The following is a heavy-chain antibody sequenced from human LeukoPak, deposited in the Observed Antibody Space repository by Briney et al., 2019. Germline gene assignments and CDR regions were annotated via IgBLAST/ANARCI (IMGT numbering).Heavy chain of an antibody. CDR1: GFTFSSYA. CDR3: ARRAGAYSHPYDY. CDR2: MSYDGSNE. D-gene: IGHD4/OR15-4a*01. Sequence: GGSLRLSCTASGFTFSSYALHWVRQAPGKGLEWVALMSYDGSNEYYADSVKGRFTISRDNSKNTLYLQMNSLRAEDTAVYYCARRAGAYSHPYDYWGQGTLVTVSS. J-gene: IGHJ4*02. V-gene: IGHV3-30*14.